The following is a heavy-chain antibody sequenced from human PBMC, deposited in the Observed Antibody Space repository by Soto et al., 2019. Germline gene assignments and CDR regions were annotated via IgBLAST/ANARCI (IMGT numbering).Heavy chain of an antibody. V-gene: IGHV4-39*01. J-gene: IGHJ4*02. CDR1: GCSISSSSYY. CDR3: ARTFDTAMAFDY. D-gene: IGHD5-18*01. Sequence: PSETLSLTCTFSGCSISSSSYYWGWIRQPPGKGLEWIGSIYYSGSTYYNPSLKSRVTISVDTSKNQFSLKLSSVTAADTAVYYCARTFDTAMAFDYWGQGTLVTVSS. CDR2: IYYSGST.